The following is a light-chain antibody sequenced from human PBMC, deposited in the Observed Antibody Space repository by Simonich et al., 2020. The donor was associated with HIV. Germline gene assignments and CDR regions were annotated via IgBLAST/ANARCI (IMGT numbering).Light chain of an antibody. CDR2: EDS. CDR3: CSYARRSTLV. J-gene: IGLJ2*01. CDR1: SSDVGGYKH. V-gene: IGLV2-23*01. Sequence: QSALTQPASVSGSPGQSIPLSCTGTSSDVGGYKHVSWYQQHPGKAPKVMIYEDSKRPSWVSNRFSASKSGNTASLTISGLQTEDEADYYCCSYARRSTLVFGGGTKLTVL.